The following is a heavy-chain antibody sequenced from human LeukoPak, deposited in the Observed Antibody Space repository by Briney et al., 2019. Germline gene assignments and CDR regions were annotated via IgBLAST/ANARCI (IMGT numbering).Heavy chain of an antibody. CDR2: IIPIFGTA. V-gene: IGHV1-69*06. CDR1: GGTFSIYA. J-gene: IGHJ4*02. CDR3: AREGDSGMTTVTTFDY. Sequence: GSSVKVSCKASGGTFSIYAISWVRQAPGQGLEWMGGIIPIFGTANYAQKSQGRVTITADKSTSTAYMELSSLRSEDTAVYYCAREGDSGMTTVTTFDYWGQGTLVTVSS. D-gene: IGHD4-17*01.